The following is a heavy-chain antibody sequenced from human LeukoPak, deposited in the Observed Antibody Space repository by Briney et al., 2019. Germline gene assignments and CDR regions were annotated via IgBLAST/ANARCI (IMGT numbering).Heavy chain of an antibody. D-gene: IGHD6-13*01. CDR1: GYTFTAYY. Sequence: ASVKLSCTASGYTFTAYYMHWVRQAPGQGLGWMGWINPNNGGTIYAQKFQGRVTVTRDKSISTAYMDLSSLRSDDTAVYYCARGRRSSSWYEDDIWGQGTMVTVSS. V-gene: IGHV1-2*02. CDR3: ARGRRSSSWYEDDI. J-gene: IGHJ3*02. CDR2: INPNNGGT.